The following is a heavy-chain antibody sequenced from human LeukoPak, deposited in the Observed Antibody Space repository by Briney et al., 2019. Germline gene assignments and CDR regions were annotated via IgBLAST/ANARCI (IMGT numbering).Heavy chain of an antibody. V-gene: IGHV3-23*01. D-gene: IGHD3-22*01. Sequence: GGSLRLSCAASGFTFSSYGMSWVRQAPGKGLEWVSAISGSGGSTYYADSVKGRFTISRDNSKNTLSLQMNSLRAEDTAVYYCAKGPGLYYDSSGYRSKFDYWGQGTLVTASS. CDR2: ISGSGGST. J-gene: IGHJ4*02. CDR3: AKGPGLYYDSSGYRSKFDY. CDR1: GFTFSSYG.